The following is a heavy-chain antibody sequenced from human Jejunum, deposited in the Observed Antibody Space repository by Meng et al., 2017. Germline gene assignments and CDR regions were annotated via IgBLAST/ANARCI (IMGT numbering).Heavy chain of an antibody. CDR2: IKEDGSQT. V-gene: IGHV3-7*01. J-gene: IGHJ4*02. CDR1: GFTFSRYW. Sequence: GGSLRLSCATSGFTFSRYWMSWVRQAPGKGLEWVADIKEDGSQTYYVDSVKGRFTMSRDNAKNSLFLQMSSLRVEDTAVYYCGTNHLDWGQGTLVTVSS. D-gene: IGHD1-14*01. CDR3: GTNHLD.